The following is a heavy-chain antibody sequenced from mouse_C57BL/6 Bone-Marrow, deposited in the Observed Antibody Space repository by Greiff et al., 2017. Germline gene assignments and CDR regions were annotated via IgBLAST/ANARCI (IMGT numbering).Heavy chain of an antibody. CDR1: GFTFSSYG. Sequence: EVKLMESGGDLVKPGGSLKLSCAASGFTFSSYGMSWVRQTPDKRLEWVATISSGGSYTYYTDSVKGRCTISRDNAKNTLYLQMSSLKSEDTAMYYCARPTLPDYWGRGTSVTVSS. J-gene: IGHJ4*01. CDR3: ARPTLPDY. CDR2: ISSGGSYT. V-gene: IGHV5-6*01.